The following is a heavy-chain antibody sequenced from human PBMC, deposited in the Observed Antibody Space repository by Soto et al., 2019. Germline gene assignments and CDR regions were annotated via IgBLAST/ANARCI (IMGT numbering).Heavy chain of an antibody. V-gene: IGHV5-51*01. J-gene: IGHJ6*02. D-gene: IGHD2-2*02. CDR1: GYSFTSYW. CDR2: IYPGDSDT. Sequence: GESLKSSCKGSGYSFTSYWIGWVRQMPGKGLEWMGIIYPGDSDTRYSPSFQGQVTISADKSISTAYLQWSSLKASDTAMYYCARLSPGYCSSTSCYSGYYGMDVWGQGTTVTVSS. CDR3: ARLSPGYCSSTSCYSGYYGMDV.